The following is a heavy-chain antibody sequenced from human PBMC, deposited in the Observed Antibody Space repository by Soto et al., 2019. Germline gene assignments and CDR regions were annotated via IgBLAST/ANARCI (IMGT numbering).Heavy chain of an antibody. CDR2: INPSGGST. J-gene: IGHJ4*02. D-gene: IGHD6-6*01. Sequence: ASVQVSCKASGYTFTNDYMHWVRQAPGQGLEWMGIINPSGGSTSYAQKFQGRVTMTRDTSTSTVYMELSSLRSEDTAVYYCAREYDSNSSFDYWGQGTLVTVSS. V-gene: IGHV1-46*01. CDR1: GYTFTNDY. CDR3: AREYDSNSSFDY.